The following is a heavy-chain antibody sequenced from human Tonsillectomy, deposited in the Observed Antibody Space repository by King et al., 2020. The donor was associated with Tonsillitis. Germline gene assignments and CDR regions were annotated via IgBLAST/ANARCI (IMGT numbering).Heavy chain of an antibody. CDR1: GYSISSGYY. V-gene: IGHV4-38-2*02. J-gene: IGHJ4*02. CDR3: ARDLVAGAGTV. Sequence: QLQESGPGLVKPSETLSLTCAVSGYSISSGYYWGWIRQPPGKGLEWIVSIYHSGSTYYNPSLKSRVTISVDPSKNQFSLKLSSVTAADTAVYYCARDLVAGAGTVWGQGTLVTVSS. CDR2: IYHSGST. D-gene: IGHD6-19*01.